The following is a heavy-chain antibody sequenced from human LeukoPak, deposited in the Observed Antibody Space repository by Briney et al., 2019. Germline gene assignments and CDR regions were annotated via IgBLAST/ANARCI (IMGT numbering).Heavy chain of an antibody. CDR3: ARVGDSSSWYDYYYYYYGMDV. D-gene: IGHD6-13*01. V-gene: IGHV3-53*01. CDR2: IYSGGST. CDR1: GFTVSSNY. Sequence: GGSLRLSCAASGFTVSSNYMSWVRQAPGKGLEWVSVIYSGGSTCYADSVKGRFTISRDNSKNTLYLQMNSLRAEDTAVYYCARVGDSSSWYDYYYYYYGMDVWGQGTTVTVSS. J-gene: IGHJ6*02.